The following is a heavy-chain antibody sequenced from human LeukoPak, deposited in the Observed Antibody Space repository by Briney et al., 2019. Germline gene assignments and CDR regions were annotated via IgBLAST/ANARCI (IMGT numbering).Heavy chain of an antibody. CDR1: GFTFSSYE. CDR3: AGANYYDTSGFDY. V-gene: IGHV3-48*03. J-gene: IGHJ4*02. CDR2: ISSSGSAI. Sequence: GGSLRLSCAVSGFTFSSYEMNWVRQAPGKGLEWVSYISSSGSAIYYADSVKGRFTISRDNAKNSLYLQMNSLRAEDTAVYCCAGANYYDTSGFDYWGQGTLVTVSS. D-gene: IGHD3-22*01.